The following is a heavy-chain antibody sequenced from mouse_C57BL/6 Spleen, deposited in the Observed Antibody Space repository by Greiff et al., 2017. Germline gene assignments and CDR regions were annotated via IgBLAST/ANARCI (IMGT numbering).Heavy chain of an antibody. V-gene: IGHV1-50*01. CDR1: GYTFTSYW. CDR3: ARAGGSSPFAY. CDR2: IDPSDSYT. Sequence: QVQLQQPGAELVKPGASVKLSCKASGYTFTSYWMQWVKQRPGQGLEWIGEIDPSDSYTNYNQKFKGKATLTVDTSSSTAYMQLSSLTSEDSAVYYCARAGGSSPFAYWGQGTLVTVSA. D-gene: IGHD1-1*01. J-gene: IGHJ3*01.